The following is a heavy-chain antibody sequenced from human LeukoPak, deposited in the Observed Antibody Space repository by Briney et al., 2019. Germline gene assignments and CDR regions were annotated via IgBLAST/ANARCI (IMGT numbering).Heavy chain of an antibody. D-gene: IGHD3-10*01. CDR1: GFTFSYYA. CDR2: IRSDTTSK. Sequence: PGGSLRLSCATSGFTFSYYAMHWVRQAPGRGLEGVALIRSDTTSKYYADSVKGRFTVSRDNSKNTLYLQMNSLRPEDTAVYHCAKDRDGSGTYEKFLDVWGQGTMVTVSS. V-gene: IGHV3-30*02. J-gene: IGHJ6*02. CDR3: AKDRDGSGTYEKFLDV.